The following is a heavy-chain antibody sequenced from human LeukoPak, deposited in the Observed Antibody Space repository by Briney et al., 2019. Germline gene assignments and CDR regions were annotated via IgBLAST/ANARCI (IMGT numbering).Heavy chain of an antibody. CDR2: INHSGST. J-gene: IGHJ4*02. V-gene: IGHV4-34*01. CDR3: ARKLLVLTPAYFDY. Sequence: PSETLSLICGVYGGSFSGYYWSWIRQPPGKGLEWIGEINHSGSTNYNPSLKSRVTISVDTSKNQFSLKLTSVTAADTAVYYCARKLLVLTPAYFDYWGQGNLVTVSS. CDR1: GGSFSGYY. D-gene: IGHD2-8*02.